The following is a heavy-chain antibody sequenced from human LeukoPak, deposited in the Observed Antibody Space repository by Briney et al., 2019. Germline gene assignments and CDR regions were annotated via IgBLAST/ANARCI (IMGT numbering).Heavy chain of an antibody. CDR1: GVSISSNW. CDR3: ARGSMIARRERYFDY. D-gene: IGHD3-22*01. CDR2: IYHSGST. J-gene: IGHJ4*02. Sequence: PSETLSLTCAVSGVSISSNWWSWVRQPPGKGLEWIGEIYHSGSTNYNPSLKSRVTISVDKSKNQFSLKLSSVTAADTAVYYCARGSMIARRERYFDYWGQGTLVTVSS. V-gene: IGHV4-4*02.